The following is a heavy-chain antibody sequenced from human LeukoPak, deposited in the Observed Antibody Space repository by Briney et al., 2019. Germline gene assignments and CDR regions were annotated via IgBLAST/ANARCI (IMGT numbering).Heavy chain of an antibody. CDR3: ARERVAYYDILTGGWGMYV. V-gene: IGHV1-69*06. Sequence: SVKVSCKASGGTFSSYAISWVRQAPGQRLEWMGGIIPIFGTANYAQKLQGRVTITADKSTSTAYMELSSLRSEDTAVYYCARERVAYYDILTGGWGMYVWGKGTTVTVSS. J-gene: IGHJ6*04. CDR1: GGTFSSYA. CDR2: IIPIFGTA. D-gene: IGHD3-9*01.